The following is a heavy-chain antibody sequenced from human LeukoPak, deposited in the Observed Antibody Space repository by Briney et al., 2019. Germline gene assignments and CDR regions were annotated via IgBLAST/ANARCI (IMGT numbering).Heavy chain of an antibody. V-gene: IGHV3-30*02. CDR3: AKDMDRIAVAGFDY. Sequence: GGSLRLSCAASGFTFSSYGMHWVRQAPGKGLEWVAFIRYDGSNKYYADPVRGRFTISRDNSKYTLYLQMNRLRAEGTAVYYCAKDMDRIAVAGFDYWGEGTLVTVSS. J-gene: IGHJ4*02. CDR2: IRYDGSNK. D-gene: IGHD6-19*01. CDR1: GFTFSSYG.